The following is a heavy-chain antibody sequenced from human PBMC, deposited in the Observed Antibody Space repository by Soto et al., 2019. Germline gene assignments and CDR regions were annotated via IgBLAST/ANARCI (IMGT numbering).Heavy chain of an antibody. V-gene: IGHV3-7*01. Sequence: EVQLVESGGGLVQPGGSLRLPCAASGFTFSTDWMTWVRQPPGKGLEWVASINQDGSERYYVDSVRGLITISRDNAKESSYLQMNSLRAEDTGVYYRVCGGNFFVYWGQGTLVTVSP. CDR3: VCGGNFFVY. CDR2: INQDGSER. CDR1: GFTFSTDW. J-gene: IGHJ4*02. D-gene: IGHD3-16*01.